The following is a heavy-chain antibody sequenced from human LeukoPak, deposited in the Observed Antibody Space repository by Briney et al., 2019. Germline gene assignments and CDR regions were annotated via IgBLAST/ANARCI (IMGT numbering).Heavy chain of an antibody. V-gene: IGHV4-59*06. CDR2: IYYSGST. CDR3: ARCSGGSCPFDY. CDR1: GGSISSYY. D-gene: IGHD2-15*01. J-gene: IGHJ4*02. Sequence: SETLSLTCTVSGGSISSYYWSWIRQPPGKGLEWIGYIYYSGSTYYNPSLKSRVTISVDTSKNQFSLKLSSVTAADTAVYYCARCSGGSCPFDYWGQGTLVTVSS.